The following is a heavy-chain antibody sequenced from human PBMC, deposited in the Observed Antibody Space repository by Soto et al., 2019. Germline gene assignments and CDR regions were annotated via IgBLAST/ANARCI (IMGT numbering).Heavy chain of an antibody. CDR2: IYYSGST. V-gene: IGHV4-59*08. J-gene: IGHJ3*02. D-gene: IGHD3-16*02. Sequence: SETLSLTCTVSGGSISSYYWSWIRQPPGKGLEWIGYIYYSGSTNYNPSLKSRVTISVDTSKKQFSLKLSSVTAADTAVYYCARLATLSVDAFDIWGQGTMVTVSS. CDR1: GGSISSYY. CDR3: ARLATLSVDAFDI.